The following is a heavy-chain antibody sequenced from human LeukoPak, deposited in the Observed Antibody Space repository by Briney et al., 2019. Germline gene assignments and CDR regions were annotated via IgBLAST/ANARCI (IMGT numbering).Heavy chain of an antibody. V-gene: IGHV4-30-2*01. J-gene: IGHJ4*02. Sequence: ASQTLSLTCTVSGGSISSGGYYWSWIRQPPGKGLEWIGEINHSGSTNYNPSLKSRVTISVDKSENQFSLKLSSVTAADTAVYYCARVLPGWYPYYFDYWGQGTLVTVPS. D-gene: IGHD6-19*01. CDR2: INHSGST. CDR3: ARVLPGWYPYYFDY. CDR1: GGSISSGGYY.